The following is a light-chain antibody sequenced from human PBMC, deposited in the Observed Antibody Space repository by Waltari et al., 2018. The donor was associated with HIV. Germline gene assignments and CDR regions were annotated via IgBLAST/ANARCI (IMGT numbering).Light chain of an antibody. J-gene: IGLJ2*01. CDR1: GNDVGSYNY. CDR2: DVT. Sequence: QSALTQPRSVSGSPGQSVTISCTGSGNDVGSYNYVSWYQHHPGKAPKLIIYDVTKRPSGVPDRCSGSKSGNTASLTISGLQADDEADYYCNSFAGTYTWIFGGGTQLTVL. V-gene: IGLV2-11*01. CDR3: NSFAGTYTWI.